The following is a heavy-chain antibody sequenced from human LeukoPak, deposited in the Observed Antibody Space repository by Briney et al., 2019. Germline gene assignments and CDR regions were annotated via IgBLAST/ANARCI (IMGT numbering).Heavy chain of an antibody. Sequence: GGSLRLSCAVSGFTFSSYGMHWVRQAPGKGLEWVAGISKNGNHQSYADSVKGRFTTSRDNSKNTLFLQMTSLRVEDTAVYYCAKEIHAFGGFDYWGQGTLVTVSS. CDR2: ISKNGNHQ. CDR1: GFTFSSYG. D-gene: IGHD3-10*01. V-gene: IGHV3-30*18. CDR3: AKEIHAFGGFDY. J-gene: IGHJ4*02.